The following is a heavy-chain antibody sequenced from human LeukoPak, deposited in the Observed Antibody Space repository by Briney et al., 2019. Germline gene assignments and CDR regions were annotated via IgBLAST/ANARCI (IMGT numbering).Heavy chain of an antibody. CDR2: IFYDGSRK. Sequence: PGTSLRLSCAASGFTFSNFGFHWVRQAPGKGLEWVAVIFYDGSRKFYADSVKGRFTISRDTSKNTQYLQLNSLRAEDTAVYYCARDDSATYYNLAYWGQGTPVTVSS. D-gene: IGHD3-10*01. J-gene: IGHJ4*02. CDR3: ARDDSATYYNLAY. V-gene: IGHV3-33*01. CDR1: GFTFSNFG.